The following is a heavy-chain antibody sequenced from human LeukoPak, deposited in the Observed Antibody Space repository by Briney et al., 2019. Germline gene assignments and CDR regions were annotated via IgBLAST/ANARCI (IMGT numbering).Heavy chain of an antibody. CDR2: ISYDGSNK. D-gene: IGHD3-3*01. V-gene: IGHV3-30-3*01. J-gene: IGHJ4*02. Sequence: GGSLRLSCAASGFTFSSYAMHWVRQAPGKGLEWVAVISYDGSNKYYADSVKGRFTISRDNSKNTLYLQMNSLRAEDTAVYYCARAPHTIFGVVIGGGGFDYWGQGTLVTVSS. CDR3: ARAPHTIFGVVIGGGGFDY. CDR1: GFTFSSYA.